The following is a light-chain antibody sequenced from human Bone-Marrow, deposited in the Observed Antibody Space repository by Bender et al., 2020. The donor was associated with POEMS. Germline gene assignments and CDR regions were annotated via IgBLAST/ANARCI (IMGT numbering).Light chain of an antibody. Sequence: SYELTQPPSVSVSPGQTARITCTGDALPKQYAYWYQQKSGQAPVMVIYKDNERPSGIPERFSGSSSGTTVTLTISGVQAEDEADYYCQSADSSRSQVVFGGGTKLTVV. V-gene: IGLV3-25*03. CDR2: KDN. CDR1: ALPKQY. J-gene: IGLJ2*01. CDR3: QSADSSRSQVV.